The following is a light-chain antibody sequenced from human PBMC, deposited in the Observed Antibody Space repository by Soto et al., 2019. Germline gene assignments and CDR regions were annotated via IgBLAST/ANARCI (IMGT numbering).Light chain of an antibody. J-gene: IGKJ1*01. Sequence: EIVLTQSPGTLSLSPGERATLSCSASQSVSSSYLAWYQQKPGQAPRLLIYGASSRATGIPDRFSGSGSGTDFTLTISRLEPEDFAVYYCQQYGSSPWGTFGQGTKVDIK. CDR3: QQYGSSPWGT. CDR2: GAS. V-gene: IGKV3-20*01. CDR1: QSVSSSY.